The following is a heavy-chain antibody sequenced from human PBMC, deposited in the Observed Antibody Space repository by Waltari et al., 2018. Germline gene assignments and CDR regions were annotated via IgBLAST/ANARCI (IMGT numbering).Heavy chain of an antibody. CDR2: ISGSGGST. D-gene: IGHD2-2*01. J-gene: IGHJ4*02. CDR1: GFTFSSYA. Sequence: EVQLLESGGGLVQPGGSLRLSCAASGFTFSSYAMSWVRQAPGKGLEWVSAISGSGGSTYYADSVKGRFTISRDNSKNTLYLQMNSLRAEDTAVYYCAKERGYCSSTSCYFDYWGQGTLVTVSS. CDR3: AKERGYCSSTSCYFDY. V-gene: IGHV3-23*01.